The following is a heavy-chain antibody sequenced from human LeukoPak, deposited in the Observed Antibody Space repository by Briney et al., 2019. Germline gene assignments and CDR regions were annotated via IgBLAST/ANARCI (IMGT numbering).Heavy chain of an antibody. Sequence: GGSLRLSCAASGFTFSSYGMHWVRQAPGKGLXXXXXXSYDGSNKYYADSVKGRFTISRDNSKNTLYLQMNSLRAEDTAVYYCAKDQNFDWSWGLFDYWGQGTLVTVSS. V-gene: IGHV3-30*18. D-gene: IGHD3-9*01. CDR2: XSYDGSNK. CDR1: GFTFSSYG. CDR3: AKDQNFDWSWGLFDY. J-gene: IGHJ4*02.